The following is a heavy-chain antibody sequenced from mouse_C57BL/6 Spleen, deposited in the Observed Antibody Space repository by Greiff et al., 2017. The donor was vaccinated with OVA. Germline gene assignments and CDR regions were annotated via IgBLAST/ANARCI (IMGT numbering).Heavy chain of an antibody. CDR2: IYPGSGST. V-gene: IGHV1-55*01. CDR3: ARGEGDLDV. J-gene: IGHJ1*03. Sequence: QVQLQQPGAELVKPGASVKMSCKASGYTFTSYWITWVKQRPGQGLEWIGDIYPGSGSTNYNEKFKSKATLTVDTSSSTAYMQLSSLTSVDAAVYCGARGEGDLDVWGTGTTVTVSS. CDR1: GYTFTSYW.